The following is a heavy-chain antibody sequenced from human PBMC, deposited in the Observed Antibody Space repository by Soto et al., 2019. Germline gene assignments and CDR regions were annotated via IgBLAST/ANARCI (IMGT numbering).Heavy chain of an antibody. CDR1: GFSLSTGGVG. CDR2: IYWDNDK. J-gene: IGHJ6*02. D-gene: IGHD2-21*02. CDR3: AHSRCGGDCLQSCSSHYYYGMDV. Sequence: QITLKESGPTLVKPTQTLTLTCTFSGFSLSTGGVGVGWIRQPPGEALEWLALIYWDNDKRYSPSLKSRLTITKDASKNQVVLTMTNMDPVDTATYYCAHSRCGGDCLQSCSSHYYYGMDVWGQGTTVTVSS. V-gene: IGHV2-5*02.